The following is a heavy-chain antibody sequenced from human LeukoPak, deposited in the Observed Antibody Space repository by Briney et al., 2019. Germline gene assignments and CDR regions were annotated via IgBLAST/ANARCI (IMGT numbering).Heavy chain of an antibody. D-gene: IGHD2-15*01. Sequence: SVKVSCKASGGTFSSYAISWVRQAPGQGREWMGGIIPIFGTANYAQKFQGRVTITADESTSTAYMELSSLRSEDTAVYYCARVLYSDRDYYYMDVWGKGTTVTISS. CDR1: GGTFSSYA. V-gene: IGHV1-69*13. CDR2: IIPIFGTA. J-gene: IGHJ6*03. CDR3: ARVLYSDRDYYYMDV.